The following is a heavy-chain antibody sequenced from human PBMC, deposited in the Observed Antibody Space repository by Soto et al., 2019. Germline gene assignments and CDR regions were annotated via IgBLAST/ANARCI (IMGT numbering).Heavy chain of an antibody. Sequence: SQTRSLTWSVSSASIGSQFWSWIRQAPGKGPELVGYIYHTVNTNYNPALKIRVTISMETSKNQLSLKLSSVTAADTAVYYCARSQYTVVTALDIWGQGTMVTVSS. V-gene: IGHV4-59*11. D-gene: IGHD2-15*01. J-gene: IGHJ3*02. CDR3: ARSQYTVVTALDI. CDR1: SASIGSQF. CDR2: IYHTVNT.